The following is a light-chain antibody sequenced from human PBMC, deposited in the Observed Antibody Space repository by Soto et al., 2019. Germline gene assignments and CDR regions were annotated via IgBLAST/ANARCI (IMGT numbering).Light chain of an antibody. CDR3: TSYTSRTALV. V-gene: IGLV2-14*01. CDR1: SSDVGGYNY. CDR2: EVS. Sequence: QSVLTQPASVSGSPGQSITISCTGTSSDVGGYNYVSWYQQHPGKAPKLMIYEVSNRPSGVSNRFSGSKSGNTASLTIPGLQPEDQADYYCTSYTSRTALVFATGTKVTVL. J-gene: IGLJ1*01.